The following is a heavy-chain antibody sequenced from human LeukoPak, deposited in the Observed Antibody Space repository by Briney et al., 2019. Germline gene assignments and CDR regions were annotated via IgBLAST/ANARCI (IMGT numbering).Heavy chain of an antibody. CDR2: IIPIFGTV. CDR3: ASPLSSGWYPY. D-gene: IGHD6-19*01. V-gene: IGHV1-69*05. J-gene: IGHJ4*01. CDR1: GYTFTGYY. Sequence: SVKVSCKASGYTFTGYYMHWVRQAPGQGLEWMGGIIPIFGTVNYTQKFQGRVTITTDDSTSTAYMELSSLRTEDTAVYYCASPLSSGWYPYWGQGTLVTVSS.